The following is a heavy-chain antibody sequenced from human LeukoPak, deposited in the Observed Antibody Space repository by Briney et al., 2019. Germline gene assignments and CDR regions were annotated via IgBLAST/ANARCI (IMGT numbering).Heavy chain of an antibody. V-gene: IGHV3-30-3*01. D-gene: IGHD3-10*01. CDR2: ISYDGSNK. J-gene: IGHJ4*02. CDR3: ARDGGRYYYLDY. CDR1: GFTFSSYA. Sequence: GGSLRLSCAASGFTFSSYAMHWVRQAPGKGLEWVAVISYDGSNKYYADSVKGRFTISRDNSKNTLYLQMNSLRAEDMAVYYCARDGGRYYYLDYWGQGTLVTVSS.